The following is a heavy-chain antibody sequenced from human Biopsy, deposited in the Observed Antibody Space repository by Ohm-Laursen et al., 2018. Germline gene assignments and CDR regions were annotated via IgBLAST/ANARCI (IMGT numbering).Heavy chain of an antibody. D-gene: IGHD5-24*01. Sequence: GASVKVSCKASGYTSTSYGISWVRQAPGQGLEWMGWINTYNGNTNYAQNLQGRVTMTTDTSTSTAYMELRSLRSDDTAVYYCARERGGYKRTDYWGQGTLVTVSS. CDR1: GYTSTSYG. CDR3: ARERGGYKRTDY. J-gene: IGHJ4*02. V-gene: IGHV1-18*01. CDR2: INTYNGNT.